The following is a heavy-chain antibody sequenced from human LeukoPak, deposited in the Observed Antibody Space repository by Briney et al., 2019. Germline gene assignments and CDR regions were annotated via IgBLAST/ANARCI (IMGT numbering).Heavy chain of an antibody. CDR1: GGTFSSYA. J-gene: IGHJ4*02. D-gene: IGHD4-17*01. Sequence: SVKVSCKASGGTFSSYAISLVRQAPGQGLEWMGRIIPILGIANYAQKFQGRVTITADKSTSTAYMELSSLRSEDTAVYYCARVPYGDYFDYWGQGTLVTVSS. V-gene: IGHV1-69*04. CDR2: IIPILGIA. CDR3: ARVPYGDYFDY.